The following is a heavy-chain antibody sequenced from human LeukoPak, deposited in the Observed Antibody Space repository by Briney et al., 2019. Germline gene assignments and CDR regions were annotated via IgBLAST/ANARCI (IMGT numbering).Heavy chain of an antibody. D-gene: IGHD3-22*01. V-gene: IGHV1-18*01. CDR1: GYTFSRHG. CDR2: VSGYNGNT. J-gene: IGHJ4*02. CDR3: AKDIHPGLDSGASCCFDY. Sequence: ASVKVSCKTSGYTFSRHGITWVRQAPGQGLEWMGWVSGYNGNTKYAQNVQGRVTMTTDTSTNTAYMELRSLRSDDTAVYYCAKDIHPGLDSGASCCFDYWGQGTPVTVSS.